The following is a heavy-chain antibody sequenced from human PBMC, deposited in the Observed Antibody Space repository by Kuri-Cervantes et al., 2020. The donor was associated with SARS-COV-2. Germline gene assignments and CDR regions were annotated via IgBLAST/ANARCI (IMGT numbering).Heavy chain of an antibody. V-gene: IGHV1-69*04. CDR1: GGTFSSYA. J-gene: IGHJ6*03. Sequence: SVKVSCKASGGTFSSYAISWVRQAPGQGLEWMGRIIPILGTANYAQKFQGRVTITADKSTSTAYMELRSLRSDDTAVYYCARSYQGSVLMVYNYYYMDVWGKGTTVTVSS. D-gene: IGHD2-8*01. CDR2: IIPILGTA. CDR3: ARSYQGSVLMVYNYYYMDV.